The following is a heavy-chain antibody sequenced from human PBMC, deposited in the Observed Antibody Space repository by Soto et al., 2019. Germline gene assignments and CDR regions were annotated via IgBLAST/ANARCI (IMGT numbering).Heavy chain of an antibody. CDR1: GYTFTSYG. CDR3: ARINLGQNWFDP. J-gene: IGHJ5*02. CDR2: ISASNGNT. Sequence: QVQLVQSGVEVKKPGASVKVSCKASGYTFTSYGFSWVRQAPGQGLEWMGWISASNGNTNYAQKFQGRVTMTTATATSTAYLDLRSLRSDDTAVYYCARINLGQNWFDPLGQGTLVTVSS. D-gene: IGHD7-27*01. V-gene: IGHV1-18*01.